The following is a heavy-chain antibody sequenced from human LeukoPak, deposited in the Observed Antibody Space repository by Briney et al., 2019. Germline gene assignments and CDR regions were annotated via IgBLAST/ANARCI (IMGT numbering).Heavy chain of an antibody. CDR2: ISGYNGNT. V-gene: IGHV1-18*01. CDR1: GYTFTSYG. D-gene: IGHD3-9*01. J-gene: IGHJ5*02. CDR3: TREATGYSWSDP. Sequence: ASVKVSCKASGYTFTSYGISWVRQAPGQGLEWMGWISGYNGNTNYAQKFQGRVTMTTDTSTNTAYMELRSLRSDDTAVYYCTREATGYSWSDPWGQGTLVTVSS.